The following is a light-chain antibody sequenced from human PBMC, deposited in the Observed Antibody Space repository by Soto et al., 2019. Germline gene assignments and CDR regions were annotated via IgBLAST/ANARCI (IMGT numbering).Light chain of an antibody. CDR3: QSYDTSLSGSV. Sequence: QAVVMQPPSVSGAPGQRVTISCTGSSSNIGAGYDVHWYQQVPGTAPKVLIYGNSNRPSGVPDRFSGSKSGTSASLAITGLQSEDEADYYCQSYDTSLSGSVFGGGTKLTVL. CDR1: SSNIGAGYD. J-gene: IGLJ3*02. V-gene: IGLV1-40*01. CDR2: GNS.